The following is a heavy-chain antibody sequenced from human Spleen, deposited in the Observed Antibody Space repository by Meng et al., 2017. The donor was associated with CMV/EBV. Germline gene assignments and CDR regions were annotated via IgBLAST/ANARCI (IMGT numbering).Heavy chain of an antibody. D-gene: IGHD6-13*01. Sequence: SGYTFTSFDINLVRQATGQGLEWMGWMNPKTNNAAYAQKFQGRVTMTRNTSISTAYMELSSLRSDDTAVYYCARSSSWYRGGGWFDPWGQGTLVTVSS. CDR1: GYTFTSFD. CDR3: ARSSSWYRGGGWFDP. V-gene: IGHV1-8*01. CDR2: MNPKTNNA. J-gene: IGHJ5*02.